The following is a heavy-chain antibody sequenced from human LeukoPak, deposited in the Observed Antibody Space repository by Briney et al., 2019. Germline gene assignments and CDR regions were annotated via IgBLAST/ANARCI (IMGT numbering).Heavy chain of an antibody. CDR1: GFTFSSYA. CDR2: ISYDGSNK. J-gene: IGHJ3*02. CDR3: VYVSGWSSDAFDI. D-gene: IGHD6-19*01. V-gene: IGHV3-30-3*01. Sequence: TGRSLRLSCAASGFTFSSYAMHWVRQAPGKGLEWVAVISYDGSNKYYADSVKGRFTISRDNSKNTLYLQMNSLRAEDTAVYYCVYVSGWSSDAFDIWGQGTMVTVSS.